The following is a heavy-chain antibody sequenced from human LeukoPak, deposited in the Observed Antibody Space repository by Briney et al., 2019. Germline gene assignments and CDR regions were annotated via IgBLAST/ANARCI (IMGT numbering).Heavy chain of an antibody. CDR3: AKDIQCTY. J-gene: IGHJ4*02. CDR2: ISGSGGNT. Sequence: GGSLRLSCAASGFTFSSSAMTWVRQAPGKGLERVSLISGSGGNTYHADSVKGRFTISRDNSKNTLYLQMNSLRAEDTAVYHCAKDIQCTYWGQGTLVTVSS. D-gene: IGHD2-21*01. CDR1: GFTFSSSA. V-gene: IGHV3-23*01.